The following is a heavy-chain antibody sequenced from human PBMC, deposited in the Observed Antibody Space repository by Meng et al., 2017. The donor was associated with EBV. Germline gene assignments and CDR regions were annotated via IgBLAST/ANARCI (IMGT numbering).Heavy chain of an antibody. CDR1: VFTFSGSA. J-gene: IGHJ4*02. V-gene: IGHV3-73*02. CDR2: IRSKANSYAT. CDR3: TRIDGSYIYY. Sequence: QVVASGGRVVQHGAPLNLSCAVSVFTFSGSAMHWVRRACEQWREWVGRIRSKANSYATAYAASVKGRFTISRDDSKNTAYLKMNSLKTEDTAVYYCTRIDGSYIYYWGQGTLVTVSS. D-gene: IGHD1-26*01.